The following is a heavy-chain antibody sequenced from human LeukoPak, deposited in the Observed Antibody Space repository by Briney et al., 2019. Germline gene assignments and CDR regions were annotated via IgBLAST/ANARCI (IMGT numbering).Heavy chain of an antibody. Sequence: PSETLSLTCAVYGGSFSGYYWSWIRQPPGKGLEWIGYIRYSGSTNYNPSLKSRVTISVDTSKNQFSLKLSSVTAADTALYYCARQRWLVHNWFDPWGQGTLVTVSS. J-gene: IGHJ5*02. CDR3: ARQRWLVHNWFDP. CDR1: GGSFSGYY. CDR2: IRYSGST. D-gene: IGHD6-19*01. V-gene: IGHV4-59*08.